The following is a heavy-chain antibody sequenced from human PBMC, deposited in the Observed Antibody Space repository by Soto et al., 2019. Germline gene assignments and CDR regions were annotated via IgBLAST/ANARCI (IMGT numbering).Heavy chain of an antibody. J-gene: IGHJ3*02. CDR3: ARGRRAVVKENGHGAFDI. Sequence: KASETLSLTCTVSGGSISSGDYYWSWIRQPPGKGLEWIGYIYYSGSTYYNPSLKSRVTISVDTSKNQFSLKLSSVTAADTAVYYCARGRRAVVKENGHGAFDIWGQGTMVTVSS. V-gene: IGHV4-30-4*01. CDR2: IYYSGST. CDR1: GGSISSGDYY. D-gene: IGHD2-15*01.